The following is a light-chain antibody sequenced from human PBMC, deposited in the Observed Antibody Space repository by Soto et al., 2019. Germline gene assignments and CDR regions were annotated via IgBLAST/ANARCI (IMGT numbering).Light chain of an antibody. J-gene: IGKJ2*01. CDR2: KAS. Sequence: DIKMTQSPSSLVASVGDRVTITCRASQSLGGWLAWYQQKPGEAPKLLIYKASTLENGVPSRFRGSGPGTEFTHTIRTLQPGDSATYFWQQYHTYLYTFGQGTNLEI. CDR1: QSLGGW. V-gene: IGKV1-5*03. CDR3: QQYHTYLYT.